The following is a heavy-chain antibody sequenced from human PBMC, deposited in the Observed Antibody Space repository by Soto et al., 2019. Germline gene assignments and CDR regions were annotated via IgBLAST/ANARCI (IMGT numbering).Heavy chain of an antibody. V-gene: IGHV4-59*08. Sequence: QVQLQESGPGQVKPAETLSLTCTVSGGSITNNYWSWIRQSPGKGLEWIGCSYYSGSTSYNPSLCSRVTISIDTSKTQFCLRLRSVTAADTAVYYCARRQNWNNLFDTWGQGTLVTVSS. J-gene: IGHJ5*02. CDR1: GGSITNNY. CDR2: SYYSGST. D-gene: IGHD1-1*01. CDR3: ARRQNWNNLFDT.